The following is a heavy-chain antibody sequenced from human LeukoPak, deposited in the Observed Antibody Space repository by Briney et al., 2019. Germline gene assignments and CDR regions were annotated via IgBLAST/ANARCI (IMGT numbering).Heavy chain of an antibody. CDR1: GGSISSSNYY. J-gene: IGHJ4*02. Sequence: NSSETLSLTCTVSGGSISSSNYYWGWIRQPPGKGLEWIGSIYDSGSTYYNPSLKSRVTISVDTSKNQFSLKLSSVTAADTAVYYCASPPQYCSSTSCYMVYWGQGTLVTVSS. V-gene: IGHV4-39*01. CDR2: IYDSGST. D-gene: IGHD2-2*02. CDR3: ASPPQYCSSTSCYMVY.